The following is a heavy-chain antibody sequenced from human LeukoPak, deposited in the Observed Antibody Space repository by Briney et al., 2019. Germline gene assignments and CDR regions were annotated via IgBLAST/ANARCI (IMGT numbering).Heavy chain of an antibody. CDR1: GFTFSSYG. V-gene: IGHV3-33*01. Sequence: PGGSLRVSCAASGFTFSSYGMHWVRQAPGKGLKWVAVIWYDGSNRYYADSVKGRFTISRDNSKNTLYLQMNSLRAEDTAVYYCARELIAAAGISWGQGTLVTVSS. CDR3: ARELIAAAGIS. D-gene: IGHD6-13*01. J-gene: IGHJ5*02. CDR2: IWYDGSNR.